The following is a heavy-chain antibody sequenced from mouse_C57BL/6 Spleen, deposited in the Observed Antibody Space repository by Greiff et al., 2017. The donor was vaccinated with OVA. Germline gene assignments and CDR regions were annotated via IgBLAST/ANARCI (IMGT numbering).Heavy chain of an antibody. CDR1: GYAFRSYW. D-gene: IGHD3-1*01. Sequence: QVQLQQSGAELVKPGASVKISCKASGYAFRSYWMNWVKQRPGKGLEWIGQIYPGDGDTNYNGKFKGKATLTADKSSSTAYMQLSSLTSEDSAVYFCARSGATKGFAYWGQGTLVTVSA. CDR3: ARSGATKGFAY. V-gene: IGHV1-80*01. J-gene: IGHJ3*01. CDR2: IYPGDGDT.